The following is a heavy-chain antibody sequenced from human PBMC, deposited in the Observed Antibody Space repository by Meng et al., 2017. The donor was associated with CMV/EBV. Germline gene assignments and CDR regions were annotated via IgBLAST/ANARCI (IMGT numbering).Heavy chain of an antibody. Sequence: QTQLQESGPGPVQPSETLSLPCTVSGGSISSSSYYWGWIRQPPGKGLEWIGGIYYSGSTYYNPSLKSRVTISVDTSKNQFSLKLSSVTAADTAVYYCARGVVTMIVVYNPWGQGTLVTVSS. J-gene: IGHJ5*02. D-gene: IGHD3-22*01. V-gene: IGHV4-39*07. CDR2: IYYSGST. CDR1: GGSISSSSYY. CDR3: ARGVVTMIVVYNP.